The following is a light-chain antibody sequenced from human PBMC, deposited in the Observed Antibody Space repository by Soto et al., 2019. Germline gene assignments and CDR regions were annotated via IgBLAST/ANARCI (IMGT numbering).Light chain of an antibody. CDR3: QSYDSSLSGWV. V-gene: IGLV1-40*01. J-gene: IGLJ3*02. CDR1: RSNIGAGYD. CDR2: GNS. Sequence: QSVLTQPPSVSGAPGQRVTISCTGSRSNIGAGYDVHWYQQLPGTAPKLLIYGNSNRPSGVPDRFSGSKSGTSASLAITGRRAEDEADYYCQSYDSSLSGWVFGGGTQLTVL.